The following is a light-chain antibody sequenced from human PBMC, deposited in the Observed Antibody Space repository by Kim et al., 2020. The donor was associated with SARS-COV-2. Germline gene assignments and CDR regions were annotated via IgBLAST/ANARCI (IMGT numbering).Light chain of an antibody. CDR2: WAS. CDR1: QSVLHSSNSNNY. V-gene: IGKV4-1*01. Sequence: DIVMTQSPDSLAVSLGERATINSRSSQSVLHSSNSNNYLAWYQQKPGQPPKLLIYWASTRESGVPDRFSGSGSGSDFTLTISSLQAEDVAVYYCQQYYSTPYTVGQETKLEI. CDR3: QQYYSTPYT. J-gene: IGKJ2*01.